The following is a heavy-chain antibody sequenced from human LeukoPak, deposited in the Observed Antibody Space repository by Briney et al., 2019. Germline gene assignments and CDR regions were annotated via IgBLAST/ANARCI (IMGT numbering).Heavy chain of an antibody. CDR3: ARYGRGYYDLWSGYVTFDY. CDR2: IKQDGSEK. CDR1: GFTFSSYW. J-gene: IGHJ4*02. Sequence: PGGSLRLSCAAPGFTFSSYWMSWVRQAPGKGLEWVANIKQDGSEKYYVDSVKGRFTISRDNAKNSLYLQMNSLRAEDTAVYYCARYGRGYYDLWSGYVTFDYWGQGTLVTVSS. V-gene: IGHV3-7*01. D-gene: IGHD3-3*01.